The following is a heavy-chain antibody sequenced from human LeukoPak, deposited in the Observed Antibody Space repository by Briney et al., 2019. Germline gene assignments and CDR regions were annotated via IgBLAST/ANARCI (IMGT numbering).Heavy chain of an antibody. D-gene: IGHD2-21*02. J-gene: IGHJ1*01. Sequence: GASVKVSCMASGDTFSSYAISWVRQAPGQGLEWMGRIIPIFGIANYAQKFQGRVTITADKSTSTAYMELSSLRSEDTAVYYCARPICGGDCYTAWEYFQHWGQGTLVTVSS. CDR1: GDTFSSYA. CDR2: IIPIFGIA. V-gene: IGHV1-69*04. CDR3: ARPICGGDCYTAWEYFQH.